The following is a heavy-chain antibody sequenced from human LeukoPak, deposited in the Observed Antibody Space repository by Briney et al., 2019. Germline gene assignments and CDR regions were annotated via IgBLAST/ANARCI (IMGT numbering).Heavy chain of an antibody. D-gene: IGHD3-3*01. J-gene: IGHJ4*02. CDR3: AREAYYDFWSGYLTPYYFDY. CDR2: IYYSGST. Sequence: PSETLSLTCTVSGGSISSGDYYWSWIRQPPGKGLEWIGYIYYSGSTYYNPSLKSRVTISVDTSKNQFSLKLSSVTAADTAVYYCAREAYYDFWSGYLTPYYFDYWGQGTLVTVSS. V-gene: IGHV4-30-4*01. CDR1: GGSISSGDYY.